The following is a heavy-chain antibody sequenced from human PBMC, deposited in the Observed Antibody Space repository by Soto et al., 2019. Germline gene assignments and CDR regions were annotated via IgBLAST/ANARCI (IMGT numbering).Heavy chain of an antibody. CDR3: AGAWGAYYYYYGMDV. D-gene: IGHD7-27*01. V-gene: IGHV4-59*01. CDR1: CDSISSYY. Sequence: SEPLSPTCTFSCDSISSYYCSWIRQPPGKGLEWIGYIYYSGSTNYNPSLKSRVTISIDTSKNQFSLKLSSVTAADKAGYYCAGAWGAYYYYYGMDVWGQGTKVTVSS. CDR2: IYYSGST. J-gene: IGHJ6*02.